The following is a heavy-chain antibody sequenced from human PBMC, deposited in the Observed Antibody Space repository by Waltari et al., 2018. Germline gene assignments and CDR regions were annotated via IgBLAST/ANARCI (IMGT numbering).Heavy chain of an antibody. CDR2: ISYSGST. CDR3: ARGGFLGYDSSGYIDY. Sequence: QLQLQESGPGLVKPSETLSLTCTVSGGSISSGRYYWGWLRQPPGKGLEWIGSISYSGSTYYNPSLKSRVTISVDTSKNQFSLKLSSVTAADTAVYYCARGGFLGYDSSGYIDYWGQGTLVTVSS. CDR1: GGSISSGRYY. D-gene: IGHD3-22*01. J-gene: IGHJ4*02. V-gene: IGHV4-39*07.